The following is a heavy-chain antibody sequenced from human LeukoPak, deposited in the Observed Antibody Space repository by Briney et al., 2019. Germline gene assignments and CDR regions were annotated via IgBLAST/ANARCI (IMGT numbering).Heavy chain of an antibody. CDR1: GGSISSSNW. CDR2: VSVSGLS. D-gene: IGHD6-25*01. Sequence: SGTLSLTCAVSGGSISSSNWWSWVRQPPGKGLEWIGEVSVSGLSDYNPSLRGRVTMSLDTSKNHLSLKLTSVTAADTAVYYCTSENAAFSPFGYWGQGTLVTV. V-gene: IGHV4-4*02. CDR3: TSENAAFSPFGY. J-gene: IGHJ4*02.